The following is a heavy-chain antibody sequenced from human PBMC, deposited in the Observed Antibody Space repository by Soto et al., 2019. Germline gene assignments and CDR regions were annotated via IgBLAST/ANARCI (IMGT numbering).Heavy chain of an antibody. Sequence: QVQLVQSGAEVKKPGSSVKVSCKASGGTFSSYTISWVRQAPGQGLEWMGRIIPILGIANYAQKFQGRVTITADKSTSTAYMELSSLRSEDTAVYYCARVGSGDAFDIWCQGTMVTVSS. V-gene: IGHV1-69*02. D-gene: IGHD3-10*01. CDR3: ARVGSGDAFDI. CDR2: IIPILGIA. J-gene: IGHJ3*02. CDR1: GGTFSSYT.